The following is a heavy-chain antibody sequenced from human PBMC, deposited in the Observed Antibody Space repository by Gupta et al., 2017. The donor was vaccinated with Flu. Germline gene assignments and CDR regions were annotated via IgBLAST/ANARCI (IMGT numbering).Heavy chain of an antibody. Sequence: QVQLVQSGAEVKKPGASVKVSCKASGYTFTGSYMHWVRQAPGQGLEWMGWINPNSGGTNYAQKFQGWVTMTRDTSISTAYMELSRLRSDDTAVYYCARLSGYSSGYSDYWGQGTLVTVSS. D-gene: IGHD6-19*01. CDR1: GYTFTGSY. CDR2: INPNSGGT. V-gene: IGHV1-2*04. CDR3: ARLSGYSSGYSDY. J-gene: IGHJ4*02.